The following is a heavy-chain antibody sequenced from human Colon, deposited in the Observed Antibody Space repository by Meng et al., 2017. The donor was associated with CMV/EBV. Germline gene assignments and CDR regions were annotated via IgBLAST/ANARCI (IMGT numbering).Heavy chain of an antibody. CDR2: IRPNTAGT. CDR3: ARGRGIAARGDY. CDR1: GYTFTDYY. Sequence: ASVKVSCKASGYTFTDYYIHWVRQAPGQGLEWMGWIRPNTAGTTYAQKFHGRVSVTRDTSISTAYMELSRLRSDDTAVYYCARGRGIAARGDYWGQGTLVTVSS. D-gene: IGHD6-6*01. J-gene: IGHJ4*02. V-gene: IGHV1-2*02.